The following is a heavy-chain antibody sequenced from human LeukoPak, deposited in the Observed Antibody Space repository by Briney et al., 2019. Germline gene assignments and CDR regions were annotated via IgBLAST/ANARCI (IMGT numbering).Heavy chain of an antibody. CDR2: ISGYNGNT. V-gene: IGHV1-18*01. Sequence: ASVKVSCKASVYTFTSYGISWVRQAPGQGLEWMGWISGYNGNTNYAQKLQGRVTLTLDTSTTTAHMDLRSLRSDDTAVYYCASVGISSIQIMDYWGQGTLVTVSS. J-gene: IGHJ4*02. CDR3: ASVGISSIQIMDY. D-gene: IGHD5-18*01. CDR1: VYTFTSYG.